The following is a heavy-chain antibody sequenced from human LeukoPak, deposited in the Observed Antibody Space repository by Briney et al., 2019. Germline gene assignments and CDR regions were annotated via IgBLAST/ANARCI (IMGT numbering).Heavy chain of an antibody. CDR2: ISGSGGST. J-gene: IGHJ4*02. Sequence: PGGSLRLSCAASGFTFSSYAMSWVRQAPGKGLEWVSAISGSGGSTYYADSVKGRFTISRDNSKNTLYLQMNSLRAEDTAVYYCAKDGPPIVVVVAATPGHFDYWGQGTLVTVSS. D-gene: IGHD2-15*01. CDR1: GFTFSSYA. CDR3: AKDGPPIVVVVAATPGHFDY. V-gene: IGHV3-23*01.